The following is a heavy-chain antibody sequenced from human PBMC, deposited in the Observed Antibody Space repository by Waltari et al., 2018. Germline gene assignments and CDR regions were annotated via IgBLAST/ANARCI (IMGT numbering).Heavy chain of an antibody. D-gene: IGHD3-3*01. Sequence: QVQLVQSGAEVKKPGSSVKVSCKASGGTFSSYAISWVQQAPGQGLEWMGGIIPIFGTANYAQKFQGRVTITADESTSTAYMELSSLRSEDTAVYYCARDVTIFGVAPSLDYWGQGTLVIVSS. CDR3: ARDVTIFGVAPSLDY. CDR1: GGTFSSYA. J-gene: IGHJ4*02. V-gene: IGHV1-69*01. CDR2: IIPIFGTA.